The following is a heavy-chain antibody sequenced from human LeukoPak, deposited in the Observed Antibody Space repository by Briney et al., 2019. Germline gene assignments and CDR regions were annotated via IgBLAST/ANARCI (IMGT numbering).Heavy chain of an antibody. CDR3: ARDGPWIQLSSPRAFDI. J-gene: IGHJ3*02. D-gene: IGHD5-18*01. V-gene: IGHV3-48*01. CDR2: VSSSSSTR. CDR1: EFTFSSYS. Sequence: GGSLRLSCAASEFTFSSYSMNWVRQAPGKGLEWVSYVSSSSSTRYYADSVKGRFTISGDNGKKSLYLQMNSLRAEDTAVYYCARDGPWIQLSSPRAFDIWGQGTMVTVSS.